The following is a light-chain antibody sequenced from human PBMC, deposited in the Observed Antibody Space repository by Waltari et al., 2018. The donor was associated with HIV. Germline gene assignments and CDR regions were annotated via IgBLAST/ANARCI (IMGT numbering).Light chain of an antibody. CDR3: SSYTSRDTFV. J-gene: IGLJ1*01. CDR1: RGDVGTYNY. Sequence: QSALTQPAAVSGSPGQSITISCTGARGDVGTYNYVSWYQQLPGKAPTLIIYEVSNRPSGLSNRFSCSKSGNTASLTISGLQAEDEGYYYCSSYTSRDTFVFGTGTEVTVL. CDR2: EVS. V-gene: IGLV2-14*01.